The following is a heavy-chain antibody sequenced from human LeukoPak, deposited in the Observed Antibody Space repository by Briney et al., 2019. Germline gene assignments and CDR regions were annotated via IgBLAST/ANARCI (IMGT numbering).Heavy chain of an antibody. Sequence: SETLSLTCTVSGGSISSSSYYWGWIRQPPGKGLEWIGSIYYSGSTYYNPSLKSRVTIPVDTSKNQFSLKLSSVTAADTAVYYCARDPTYYYDSSGYFFDYWGQGTLVTVSS. CDR3: ARDPTYYYDSSGYFFDY. V-gene: IGHV4-39*07. J-gene: IGHJ4*02. CDR1: GGSISSSSYY. CDR2: IYYSGST. D-gene: IGHD3-22*01.